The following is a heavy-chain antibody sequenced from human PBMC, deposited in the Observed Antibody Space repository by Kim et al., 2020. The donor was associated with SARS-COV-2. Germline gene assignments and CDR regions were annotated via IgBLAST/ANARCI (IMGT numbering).Heavy chain of an antibody. CDR2: ISSSSSTI. V-gene: IGHV3-48*04. J-gene: IGHJ2*01. Sequence: GGSLRLSCAASGFTFSSYSMNWVRQAPGKGLEWVSYISSSSSTIYYADSVKGRFTISRDNAKNSLYLQMNSLRAEDTAVYYCARGISDWYFDLWGRCTLVTVSS. CDR3: ARGISDWYFDL. CDR1: GFTFSSYS.